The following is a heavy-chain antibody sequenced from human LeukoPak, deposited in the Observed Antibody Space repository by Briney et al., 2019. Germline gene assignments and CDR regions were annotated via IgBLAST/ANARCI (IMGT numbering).Heavy chain of an antibody. CDR2: INPASAGA. V-gene: IGHV1-2*02. D-gene: IGHD1-26*01. J-gene: IGHJ4*02. CDR3: ARQLGNYYRAFDF. Sequence: ASVKVSCKPSGYTFANYYIHWVRQAPGQGPEWVGWINPASAGAAFAPKFQGRVSMTWDSSITTAFMDLTSLRSNDTAIYYCARQLGNYYRAFDFWGQGTLVTVSS. CDR1: GYTFANYY.